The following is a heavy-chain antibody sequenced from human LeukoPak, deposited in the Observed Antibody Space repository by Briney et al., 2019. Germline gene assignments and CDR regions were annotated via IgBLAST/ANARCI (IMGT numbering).Heavy chain of an antibody. Sequence: GGSLRLSCAASGFSFSSYAMSWVRQAPGKGLEWVSVISGSGGSTYYADSVKGRFTISRDNSKNTLYLQMNSLRVEDTAVYYCARGGDFWSGYSRGYYMDVWGKGPTVTVSS. D-gene: IGHD3-3*01. J-gene: IGHJ6*03. CDR2: ISGSGGST. CDR3: ARGGDFWSGYSRGYYMDV. V-gene: IGHV3-23*01. CDR1: GFSFSSYA.